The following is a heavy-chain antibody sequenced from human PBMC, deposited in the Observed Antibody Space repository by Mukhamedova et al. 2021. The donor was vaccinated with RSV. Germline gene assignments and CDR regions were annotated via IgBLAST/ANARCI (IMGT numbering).Heavy chain of an antibody. CDR2: IYSGGSST. Sequence: EWVSVIYSGGSSTYYADSVKGRFTISRDNSKNTLYLQMNSLRAEDTAVYYCAKGRIAARPGAMDVWGQ. D-gene: IGHD6-6*01. J-gene: IGHJ6*02. V-gene: IGHV3-23*03. CDR3: AKGRIAARPGAMDV.